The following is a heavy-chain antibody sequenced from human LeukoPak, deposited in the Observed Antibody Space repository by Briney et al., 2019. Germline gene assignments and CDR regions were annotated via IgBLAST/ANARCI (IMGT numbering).Heavy chain of an antibody. J-gene: IGHJ4*02. CDR1: GGTFSSYA. D-gene: IGHD3-22*01. V-gene: IGHV1-69*04. Sequence: SVKVSCKASGGTFSSYAISWVRQAPGQGLEWMGRIIPILGIANYAQKLQGRVTMTTDTSTSTAYMELRSLRSDDTAVYYCASRATAVYYDSSGYYSWGQGTLVTVSS. CDR2: IIPILGIA. CDR3: ASRATAVYYDSSGYYS.